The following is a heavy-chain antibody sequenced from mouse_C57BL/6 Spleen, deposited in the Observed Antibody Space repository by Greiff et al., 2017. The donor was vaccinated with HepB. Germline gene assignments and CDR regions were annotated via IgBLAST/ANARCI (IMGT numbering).Heavy chain of an antibody. V-gene: IGHV1-81*01. CDR1: GYTFTSYG. CDR2: IYPRSGNT. CDR3: ARSRIHYYGSSLSY. D-gene: IGHD1-1*01. J-gene: IGHJ3*01. Sequence: VQLQQSGAELARPGASVKLSCKASGYTFTSYGISWVKQRTGQGLEWIGEIYPRSGNTYYNEKFKGKATLTADKSSSTAYMELRSLTSEDSAVYFCARSRIHYYGSSLSYWGQGTLVTVSA.